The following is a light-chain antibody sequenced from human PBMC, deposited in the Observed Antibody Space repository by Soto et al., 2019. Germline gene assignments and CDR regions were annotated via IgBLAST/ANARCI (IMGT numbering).Light chain of an antibody. CDR3: SSYTSSSTRV. J-gene: IGLJ1*01. CDR2: EVS. Sequence: QSALTQPACVSGSPGQAIAVSCTGTSSDVGGYNYVSWYQQHPGKAPKLMISEVSNRPSGVSNRFSGSKSGNTASLTISGLQAEDEADYYCSSYTSSSTRVFGTGTKVTV. CDR1: SSDVGGYNY. V-gene: IGLV2-14*01.